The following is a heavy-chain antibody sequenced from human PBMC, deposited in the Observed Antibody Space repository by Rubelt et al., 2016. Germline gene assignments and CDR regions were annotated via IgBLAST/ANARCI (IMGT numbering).Heavy chain of an antibody. CDR2: IYYSGST. V-gene: IGHV4-59*06. Sequence: QVQLQESGPGLVKPSETLSLTCTVSGGSISSYYWSWIRQPPGKGLEWIGYIYYSGSTYYNPSLKSRVTISVDTSKNQFSLKLSSVTDADTAVYYCARAKPGEFDYWGQGTLVTVSS. J-gene: IGHJ4*02. CDR3: ARAKPGEFDY. CDR1: GGSISSYY. D-gene: IGHD1-14*01.